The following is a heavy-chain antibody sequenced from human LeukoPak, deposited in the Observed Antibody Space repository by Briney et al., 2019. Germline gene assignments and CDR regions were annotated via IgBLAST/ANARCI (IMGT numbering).Heavy chain of an antibody. CDR2: IIPIFGTA. CDR3: ASGLIRYFDY. CDR1: GGTLSSYA. Sequence: SVKLSCKASGGTLSSYAISWVRQAPGQGLQWMGGIIPIFGTANYAQKFQGRVTITADKSTSTAYMELSSLRSEDTAVYYCASGLIRYFDYWGQGTLVTVSS. D-gene: IGHD3-10*01. J-gene: IGHJ4*02. V-gene: IGHV1-69*06.